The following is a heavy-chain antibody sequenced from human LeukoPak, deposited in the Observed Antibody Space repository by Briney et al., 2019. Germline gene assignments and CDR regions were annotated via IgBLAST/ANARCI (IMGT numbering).Heavy chain of an antibody. Sequence: PGXSLRLSCAASGFTVSSNYMSWVRQAPGKGLEWVSVIYSGGSTYYSDSVKGRFTISRDNSKNTLYLQMNSLRAEDTAVYYCARGDYGGIPDDYWGQGTLVTVSS. CDR3: ARGDYGGIPDDY. CDR1: GFTVSSNY. J-gene: IGHJ4*02. D-gene: IGHD4-23*01. CDR2: IYSGGST. V-gene: IGHV3-53*01.